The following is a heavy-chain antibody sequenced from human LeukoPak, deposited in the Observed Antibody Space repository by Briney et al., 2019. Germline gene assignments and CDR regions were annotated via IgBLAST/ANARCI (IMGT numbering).Heavy chain of an antibody. V-gene: IGHV4-4*08. J-gene: IGHJ4*02. CDR3: ARVLGGGWYSGSYRSFYFDY. CDR2: IYTSGST. Sequence: SETLSLTCTVSGGSIGSYYWSWIRQPPGKGLEWIGRIYTSGSTYYNPSLKSRVTISVDTSKNQFSLKLSSVTAADTAVYYCARVLGGGWYSGSYRSFYFDYWGQGTLVTVSS. D-gene: IGHD1-26*01. CDR1: GGSIGSYY.